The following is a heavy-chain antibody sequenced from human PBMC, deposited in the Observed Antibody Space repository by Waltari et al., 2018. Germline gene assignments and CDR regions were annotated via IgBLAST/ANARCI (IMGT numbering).Heavy chain of an antibody. CDR2: IIVIFGTG. CDR1: GGSFSTYA. J-gene: IGHJ3*02. Sequence: QVQLVQSGAEVKKPGSSVKVSCKVSGGSFSTYAIGWVRWAPGQGLEWMGGIIVIFGTGNYAQKFQGRLTINADESTRTAYMELSSLRSDDTAVYFCARGISGSGRDAFDIWGQGTKVTVSS. V-gene: IGHV1-69*01. D-gene: IGHD2-21*01. CDR3: ARGISGSGRDAFDI.